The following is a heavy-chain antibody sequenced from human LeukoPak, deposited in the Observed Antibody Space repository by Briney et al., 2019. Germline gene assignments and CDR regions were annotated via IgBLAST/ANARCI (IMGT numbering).Heavy chain of an antibody. Sequence: SETLSLTCTVSGGSISSGGYYWSWIRQHPGKGLEWIGYIYYSGSTYYNPSLKSRVTISVDTSKNQFSLKLSSVTAADTAVYYCVRDRRAYYYDSSGYYAFDIWGQGTMVTVSS. CDR1: GGSISSGGYY. CDR3: VRDRRAYYYDSSGYYAFDI. CDR2: IYYSGST. V-gene: IGHV4-31*03. D-gene: IGHD3-22*01. J-gene: IGHJ3*02.